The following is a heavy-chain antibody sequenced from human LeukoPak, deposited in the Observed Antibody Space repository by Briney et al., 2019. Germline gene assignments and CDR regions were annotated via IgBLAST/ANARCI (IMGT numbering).Heavy chain of an antibody. CDR1: GFTFSDYY. CDR2: IGSSGSTI. V-gene: IGHV3-11*01. Sequence: GGSLRLSCAASGFTFSDYYMSWLRQAPGKGLEWVSYIGSSGSTIYYADSVKGRFTISRDNAKNSLYLQMNSLRAEDTAVYYCARGADYAELNSIDYWGQGTLVTVSS. J-gene: IGHJ4*02. CDR3: ARGADYAELNSIDY. D-gene: IGHD4/OR15-4a*01.